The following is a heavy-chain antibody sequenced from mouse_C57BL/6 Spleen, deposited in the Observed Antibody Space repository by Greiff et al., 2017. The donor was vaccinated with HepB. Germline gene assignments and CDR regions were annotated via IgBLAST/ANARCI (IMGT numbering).Heavy chain of an antibody. J-gene: IGHJ1*03. CDR2: ISDGGSYT. Sequence: DVMLVESGGGLVKPGGSLKLSCAASGFTFSSYAMSWVRQTPEKRLEWVATISDGGSYTYYPDNVKGRFTISRDNAKNNLYLQMSHLKSEDTAMYYCARDRGDYYGSSYGYFDVWGTGTTVTVSS. V-gene: IGHV5-4*01. D-gene: IGHD1-1*01. CDR3: ARDRGDYYGSSYGYFDV. CDR1: GFTFSSYA.